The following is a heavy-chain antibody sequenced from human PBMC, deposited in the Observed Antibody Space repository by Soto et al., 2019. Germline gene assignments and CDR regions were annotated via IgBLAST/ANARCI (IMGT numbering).Heavy chain of an antibody. CDR1: EFTFANAW. J-gene: IGHJ4*02. V-gene: IGHV3-15*01. D-gene: IGHD4-17*01. CDR2: IKSKADGGTT. Sequence: GGSLRLSCAASEFTFANAWISWVRQAPGKGLEWVGRIKSKADGGTTDYAAPVKGRFTISRDESQSALYLQMNSLKTEDTAVYYCTSLYYGHWGQGTLVTVSS. CDR3: TSLYYGH.